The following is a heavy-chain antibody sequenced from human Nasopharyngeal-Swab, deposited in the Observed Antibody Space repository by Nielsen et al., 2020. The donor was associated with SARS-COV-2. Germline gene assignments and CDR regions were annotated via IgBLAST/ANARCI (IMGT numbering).Heavy chain of an antibody. CDR2: IYPRDSDT. CDR1: GCRFTDYW. Sequence: GGSLRLSCATSGCRFTDYWIAWVRQMPGKGLEWMGIIYPRDSDTRYSPSFQGQVTISADKSISTAYLQWSSLKASDTAMYYCVRPEGVATSFKYYFQYGMDVWGQGTMVTVPS. J-gene: IGHJ6*02. D-gene: IGHD5-12*01. CDR3: VRPEGVATSFKYYFQYGMDV. V-gene: IGHV5-51*01.